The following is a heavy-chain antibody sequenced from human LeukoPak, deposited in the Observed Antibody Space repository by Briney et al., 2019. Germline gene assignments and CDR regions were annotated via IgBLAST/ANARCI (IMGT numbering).Heavy chain of an antibody. CDR2: IYYSGST. D-gene: IGHD4-17*01. CDR3: ARDRGRKTTVVTTYYGMDV. V-gene: IGHV4-59*06. Sequence: PSETLSLTCTVSGGSISSYYWSWIRQRPGKGLEWIGYIYYSGSTYYNPSLKSRVTISVDTSKNQFSLKLSSVTAADTAVYYCARDRGRKTTVVTTYYGMDVWGQGTTVTVSS. CDR1: GGSISSYY. J-gene: IGHJ6*02.